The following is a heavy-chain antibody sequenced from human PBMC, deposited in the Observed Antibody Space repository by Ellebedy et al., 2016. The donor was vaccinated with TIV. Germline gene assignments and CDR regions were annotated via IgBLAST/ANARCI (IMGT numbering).Heavy chain of an antibody. CDR3: AREDGYYYDSSGSRFDY. CDR2: MNPNSGNT. Sequence: ASVKVSXKASRYTFTSYDINWVRQATGQGLEWMGWMNPNSGNTGYAQKFQGRVTMTRNTSISTAYMELSSLRSEDTAVYYCAREDGYYYDSSGSRFDYWGQGTLVTVSS. V-gene: IGHV1-8*01. CDR1: RYTFTSYD. J-gene: IGHJ4*02. D-gene: IGHD3-22*01.